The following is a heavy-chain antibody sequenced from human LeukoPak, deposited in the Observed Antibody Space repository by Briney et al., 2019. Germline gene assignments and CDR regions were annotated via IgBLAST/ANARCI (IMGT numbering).Heavy chain of an antibody. Sequence: GGSLRLSCTASGFTFGDYAMSWVRQAPGKGLEWVGFIRSKAYGGTTEYAASVKGRFTISRDDSKNTLYLQMNSLKTEDTAVYYCTTDLRRYCSSTSCYVPDFDYWGQGTLVTVSS. D-gene: IGHD2-2*01. J-gene: IGHJ4*02. CDR1: GFTFGDYA. CDR2: IRSKAYGGTT. CDR3: TTDLRRYCSSTSCYVPDFDY. V-gene: IGHV3-49*04.